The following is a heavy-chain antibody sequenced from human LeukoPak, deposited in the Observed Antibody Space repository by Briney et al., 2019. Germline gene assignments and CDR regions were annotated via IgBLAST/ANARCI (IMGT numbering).Heavy chain of an antibody. Sequence: GGSLRLSCTASGVTFGGYAMSWVRQAPGKGRVGGGLIRSKAEGGTTEYAASVKSRFTISNDDPNSIAYLQMNSLITEDLAVYYCTRGTRYYDFWSGYYSGYYYYMDVWGKGTTVTVS. D-gene: IGHD3-3*01. CDR2: IRSKAEGGTT. CDR3: TRGTRYYDFWSGYYSGYYYYMDV. J-gene: IGHJ6*03. V-gene: IGHV3-49*04. CDR1: GVTFGGYA.